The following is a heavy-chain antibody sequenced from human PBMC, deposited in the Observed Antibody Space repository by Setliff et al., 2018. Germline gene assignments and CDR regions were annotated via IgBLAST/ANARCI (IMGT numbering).Heavy chain of an antibody. CDR2: IKQDGSTK. CDR3: VRDDADNYDAFDN. J-gene: IGHJ3*02. D-gene: IGHD3-22*01. CDR1: GFSFSRHW. Sequence: GGSLRLSCVVSGFSFSRHWMSWVRQAPGTGLEWVADIKQDGSTKYYLDSVKGRFTISRDNAKRSLYLQMNGLRADDTGVYYCVRDDADNYDAFDNWGQGTLVTVSS. V-gene: IGHV3-7*01.